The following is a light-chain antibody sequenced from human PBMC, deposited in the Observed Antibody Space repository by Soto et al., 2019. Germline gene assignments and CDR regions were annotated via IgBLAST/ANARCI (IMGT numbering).Light chain of an antibody. J-gene: IGKJ2*02. CDR2: GAS. V-gene: IGKV3-20*01. CDR1: QSVSSDY. Sequence: EIVLTQSPNTLSLSPGERATLSCRASQSVSSDYLVWYQQKPGQAPRLLIYGASTRATGIPDRFSGSGSGTDFTLTISRLEPEDSAVYYCQHYGSSPPCTFGQGTKLKIK. CDR3: QHYGSSPPCT.